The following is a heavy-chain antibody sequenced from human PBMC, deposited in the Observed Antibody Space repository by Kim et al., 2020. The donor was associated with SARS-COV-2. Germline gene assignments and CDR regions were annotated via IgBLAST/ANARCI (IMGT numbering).Heavy chain of an antibody. D-gene: IGHD2-21*02. CDR1: GFTFSSYG. Sequence: GGSLRLSCAASGFTFSSYGMHWVRQAPGKGLEWVAVISYDGSNKYYADSVKGRFTISRDNSKNTLYLQMNSLRAEDTAVYYCAKAGGSDSYYYYGMDVWGQGTTVTVSS. CDR3: AKAGGSDSYYYYGMDV. J-gene: IGHJ6*02. CDR2: ISYDGSNK. V-gene: IGHV3-30*18.